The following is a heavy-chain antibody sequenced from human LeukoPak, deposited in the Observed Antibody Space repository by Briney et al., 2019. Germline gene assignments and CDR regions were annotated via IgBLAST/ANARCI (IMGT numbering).Heavy chain of an antibody. CDR3: ARGRSASAPGAFDI. J-gene: IGHJ3*02. D-gene: IGHD3-10*01. Sequence: SETLSLTCTVSGGSISSYYWSWIRQPPGKGLEWIGYIYYSGSTNYNPSLKSRVTISVDTSKNQFSLKLSSVTAADTAVYYCARGRSASAPGAFDIRGQGTMVTVSS. CDR2: IYYSGST. V-gene: IGHV4-59*01. CDR1: GGSISSYY.